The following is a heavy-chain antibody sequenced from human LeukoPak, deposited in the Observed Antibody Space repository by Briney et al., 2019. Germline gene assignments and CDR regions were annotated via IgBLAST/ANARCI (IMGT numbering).Heavy chain of an antibody. CDR3: ARDGRVTIFGVVIYYYYYGMDV. V-gene: IGHV1-2*02. Sequence: ASVTVSCKDSGYTFTGYYMHWVRQAPGQGVEWMGWINPNSGGTNYAQKFQGRVTMTRDTSISTAYMELSRLRSDDTAVYYCARDGRVTIFGVVIYYYYYGMDVWGQGTTVTVSS. J-gene: IGHJ6*02. CDR1: GYTFTGYY. D-gene: IGHD3-3*01. CDR2: INPNSGGT.